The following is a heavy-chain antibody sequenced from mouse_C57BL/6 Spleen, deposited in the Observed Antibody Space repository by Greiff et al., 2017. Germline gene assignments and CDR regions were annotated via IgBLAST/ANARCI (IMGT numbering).Heavy chain of an antibody. V-gene: IGHV1-42*01. CDR2: INPSTGGT. J-gene: IGHJ2*01. CDR3: ARYYSNYQYYFDY. D-gene: IGHD2-5*01. CDR1: GYSFTGYY. Sequence: GYSFTGYYMNWVKQSPEKSLEWIGEINPSTGGTTYNQKFKAKATLTVDKSSSTAYMQLKSLTSEDSAVYYCARYYSNYQYYFDYWGQGTTLTVSS.